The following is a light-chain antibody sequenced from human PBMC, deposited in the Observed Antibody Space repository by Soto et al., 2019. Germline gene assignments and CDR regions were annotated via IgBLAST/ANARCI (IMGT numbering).Light chain of an antibody. Sequence: EIVLTQSPGTLALSPGERATLSCRASQSVSSNYLTWYQQKRGQAPRLLIHGASSRATGIPDRFSVSGSGTDFTLTISTLEPEDFAGYDWHQYGSSPFTFGPGTKVGIK. V-gene: IGKV3-20*01. CDR2: GAS. CDR3: HQYGSSPFT. CDR1: QSVSSNY. J-gene: IGKJ3*01.